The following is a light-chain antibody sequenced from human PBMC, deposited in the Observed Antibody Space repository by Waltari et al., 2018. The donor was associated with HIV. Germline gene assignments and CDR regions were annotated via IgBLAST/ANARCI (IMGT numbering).Light chain of an antibody. J-gene: IGLJ2*01. V-gene: IGLV1-44*01. CDR2: SNN. CDR3: SAWDDNVDGL. CDR1: TSTIGSNT. Sequence: QSVLTQPPSASGTPGQRVTISCSGSTSTIGSNTVNWYQVRPGTAPKLLMYSNNQRPSGVPDRFSGSKSGTSASLAISGLQSEDEAVYYCSAWDDNVDGLFGGGTKLTVL.